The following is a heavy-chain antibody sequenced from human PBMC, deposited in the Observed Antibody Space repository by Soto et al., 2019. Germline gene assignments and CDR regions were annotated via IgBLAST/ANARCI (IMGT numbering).Heavy chain of an antibody. CDR1: GFPFSSYA. CDR3: ARSKATFGKNWFDP. D-gene: IGHD3-16*01. V-gene: IGHV3-30*03. Sequence: GGSLRLSCAASGFPFSSYAMHWVRQAPGKGLEWVAVISYDGNIKYYGDSVKGRFTISRDNAKNTLYLQMNSLRAEDTALYYCARSKATFGKNWFDPWGQGTLVTVSS. CDR2: ISYDGNIK. J-gene: IGHJ5*02.